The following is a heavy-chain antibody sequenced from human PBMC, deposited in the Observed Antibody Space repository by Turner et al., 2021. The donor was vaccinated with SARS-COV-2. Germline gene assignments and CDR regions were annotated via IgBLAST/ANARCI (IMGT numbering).Heavy chain of an antibody. CDR2: IWNDGSNK. CDR3: ARGCGGSSGCFLIDY. V-gene: IGHV3-33*01. Sequence: QVQLLESGGGVVQPGWSLRLSCEAAGFTFSNHGMRWARQAPGKGLEWGTIIWNDGSNKYYTDSVRGRFTISRDNSKNTLYLQMNSLGAEDTAVYYCARGCGGSSGCFLIDYWGQGTLVTVSS. CDR1: GFTFSNHG. J-gene: IGHJ4*02. D-gene: IGHD6-19*01.